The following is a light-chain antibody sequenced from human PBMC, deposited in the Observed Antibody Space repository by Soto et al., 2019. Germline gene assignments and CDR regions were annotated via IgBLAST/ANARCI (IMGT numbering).Light chain of an antibody. CDR1: SDDVGGYDF. Sequence: QSVLTQPASVSGSPGQSIIISCTGTSDDVGGYDFVSWYQQRPGSVPQLIIYDVRYRPSGASPRFSGSKSGHTAYLTISGLQSDDEADYFCSSYTSTYSLVFGSGTRSPS. V-gene: IGLV2-14*03. CDR3: SSYTSTYSLV. CDR2: DVR. J-gene: IGLJ1*01.